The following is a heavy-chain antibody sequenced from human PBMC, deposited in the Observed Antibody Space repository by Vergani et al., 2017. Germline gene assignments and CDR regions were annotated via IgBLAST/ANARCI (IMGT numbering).Heavy chain of an antibody. CDR3: ARSPAAMEGSYYYYYYMDV. J-gene: IGHJ6*03. D-gene: IGHD2-2*01. CDR2: IFYSGST. V-gene: IGHV4-31*03. CDR1: GGSISSAGYY. Sequence: QVQLQQWGPGLVKPSQTLSLTCTVSGGSISSAGYYWSWIRQHPGKGLEWFGYIFYSGSTYYNPSLKSRITISVDTSKNQFSLKLSSVTAADTAVYYCARSPAAMEGSYYYYYYMDVWGKGTTVTVSS.